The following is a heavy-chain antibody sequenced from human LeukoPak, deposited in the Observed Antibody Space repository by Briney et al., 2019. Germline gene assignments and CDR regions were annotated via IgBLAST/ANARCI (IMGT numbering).Heavy chain of an antibody. D-gene: IGHD3-9*01. Sequence: GASLRLSCAASGFIFRNYAMSWVRQAPGKGLEGVSAITGSGDTTYYADSVKGRLTISRDNSKNTLYVEMNTLRAEDTAVYYCAKWGDYDILTGYYVSDFWGQGTLVTVSS. CDR3: AKWGDYDILTGYYVSDF. CDR1: GFIFRNYA. V-gene: IGHV3-23*01. CDR2: ITGSGDTT. J-gene: IGHJ4*02.